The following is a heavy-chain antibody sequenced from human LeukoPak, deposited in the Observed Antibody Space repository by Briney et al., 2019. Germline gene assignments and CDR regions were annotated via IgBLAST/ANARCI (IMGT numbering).Heavy chain of an antibody. CDR1: GFTVSSTY. CDR2: IYSGGKV. CDR3: AGRHCSDGGCYFAGADPFDY. V-gene: IGHV3-53*01. Sequence: GGSLRLSCAASGFTVSSTYMSWVRQTPGKGLEWVSVIYSGGKVYYIDSVKGRFTISRDTSKNTLYLQMNSLRVEATAVYFCAGRHCSDGGCYFAGADPFDYWGQGTLVTVSS. J-gene: IGHJ4*02. D-gene: IGHD2-15*01.